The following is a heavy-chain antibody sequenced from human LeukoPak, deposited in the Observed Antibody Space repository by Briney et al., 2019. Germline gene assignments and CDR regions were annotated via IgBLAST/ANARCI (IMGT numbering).Heavy chain of an antibody. CDR2: IKKDGSEQ. CDR3: ARVRPGIAAAGFDY. Sequence: GGSLRLSCVASGFSFSDHWMNWFRQAPGKGLEWVATIKKDGSEQYYVDSMKGRFTISRDNAKNSVYLQINSLRAEDTAVYYCARVRPGIAAAGFDYWGQGTLVTVSS. D-gene: IGHD6-13*01. J-gene: IGHJ4*02. CDR1: GFSFSDHW. V-gene: IGHV3-7*01.